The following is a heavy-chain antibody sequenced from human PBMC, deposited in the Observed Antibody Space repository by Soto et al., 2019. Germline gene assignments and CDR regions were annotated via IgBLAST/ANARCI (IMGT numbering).Heavy chain of an antibody. V-gene: IGHV4-31*03. J-gene: IGHJ6*02. CDR1: GGSISRGGYY. Sequence: SETLSLTCTVSGGSISRGGYYWSWIRQHPGKGLEWIGYIYYSGSTYYNPSLKSRVTISVDTSKNQFSLKLSSVTAADTAVYYCARSSYYYYYGMDVWGQGTTVTVS. CDR2: IYYSGST. CDR3: ARSSYYYYYGMDV.